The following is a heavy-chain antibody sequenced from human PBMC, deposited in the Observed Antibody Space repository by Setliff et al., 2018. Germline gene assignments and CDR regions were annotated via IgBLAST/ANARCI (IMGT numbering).Heavy chain of an antibody. CDR1: GGSISSGNYY. Sequence: NPSETLSLTCTVSGGSISSGNYYWGWIRQPPGKGLEWIGEMYHSGNTYYNPSLKSRVTISIDKSRNQFSLNLNSVTAADTAVYYCARVVSDYDFWSGYYTGGYFDYWGQGTLVTVSS. J-gene: IGHJ4*02. CDR3: ARVVSDYDFWSGYYTGGYFDY. D-gene: IGHD3-3*01. CDR2: MYHSGNT. V-gene: IGHV4-39*07.